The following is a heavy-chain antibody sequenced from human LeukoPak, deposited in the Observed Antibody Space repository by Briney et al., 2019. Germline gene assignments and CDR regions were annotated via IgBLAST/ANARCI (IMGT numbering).Heavy chain of an antibody. CDR3: ARERSGTTVTHGRRGGFDP. CDR1: GGSISSGGYY. V-gene: IGHV4-31*03. D-gene: IGHD4-17*01. J-gene: IGHJ5*02. Sequence: PSETLSLTCTVSGGSISSGGYYWSWIRQHPGKGLEWIGYIYYSGSTYYNPSLKSRVTISVDTSKNQFSLKLSSVTAADTAVYYCARERSGTTVTHGRRGGFDPWGQGTLVTVSS. CDR2: IYYSGST.